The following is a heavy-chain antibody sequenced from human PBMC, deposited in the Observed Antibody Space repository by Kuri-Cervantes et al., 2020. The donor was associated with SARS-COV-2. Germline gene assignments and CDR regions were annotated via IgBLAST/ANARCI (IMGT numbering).Heavy chain of an antibody. V-gene: IGHV1-2*02. CDR1: GYTFTSYD. CDR2: INPNSGGT. Sequence: ASVKVSCKTSGYTFTSYDINWVRQAPGQGLEWMGWINPNSGGTNYAQKFQGRVTMTRDTSISTAYMELSRLRSDDTAVYYCARDGVVVVPAAISFGMDVWGQATTVTVSS. CDR3: ARDGVVVVPAAISFGMDV. D-gene: IGHD2-2*01. J-gene: IGHJ6*02.